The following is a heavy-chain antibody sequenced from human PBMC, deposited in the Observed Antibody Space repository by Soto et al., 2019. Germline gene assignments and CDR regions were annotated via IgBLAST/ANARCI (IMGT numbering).Heavy chain of an antibody. CDR1: GFTFSSYW. V-gene: IGHV3-7*03. CDR2: IKQDGSEK. J-gene: IGHJ6*02. CDR3: ARRIAAAGVVYYYYGMDV. D-gene: IGHD6-13*01. Sequence: PGGSLRLSCAASGFTFSSYWMSWVRQAPGKGLEWVANIKQDGSEKYYVDSVKGRFTISRDNAKNSLYLQMNSLRAEDTAVYYCARRIAAAGVVYYYYGMDVWGQGTTVTAP.